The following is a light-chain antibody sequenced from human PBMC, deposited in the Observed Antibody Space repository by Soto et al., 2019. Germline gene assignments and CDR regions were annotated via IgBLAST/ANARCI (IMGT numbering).Light chain of an antibody. V-gene: IGLV1-40*01. Sequence: QSVLTQPPSVAGAPGQRVTISCTGSSSNIGTGYDVHWYQQLPGTAPKLLIYGDTNRPSGVPDRFSGSKSATSASLAITGLQAEDEAYYYCQSYDSSLSGSDVVFGGGTKLTVL. CDR2: GDT. CDR3: QSYDSSLSGSDVV. J-gene: IGLJ2*01. CDR1: SSNIGTGYD.